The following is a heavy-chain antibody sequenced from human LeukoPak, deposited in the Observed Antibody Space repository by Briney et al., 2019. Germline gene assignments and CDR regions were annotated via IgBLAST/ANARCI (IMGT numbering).Heavy chain of an antibody. V-gene: IGHV3-30*02. CDR1: GFTLSCYG. Sequence: GGSLRLSCAASGFTLSCYGMQWVRPAREKGLEWVAFIRYDGSNKYYADSVKGRFTISRDNSKNTLYLQMNSLRAEDTAVYYCAKDQIDYWGQGTLVTVSS. J-gene: IGHJ4*02. CDR3: AKDQIDY. CDR2: IRYDGSNK.